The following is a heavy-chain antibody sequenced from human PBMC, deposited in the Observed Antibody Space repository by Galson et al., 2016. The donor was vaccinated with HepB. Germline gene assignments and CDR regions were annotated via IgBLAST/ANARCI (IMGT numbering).Heavy chain of an antibody. CDR3: ARQGSRGGSNSEELG. V-gene: IGHV3-53*01. D-gene: IGHD1-26*01. CDR1: GFTVSRSF. CDR2: IYSGGTT. J-gene: IGHJ4*02. Sequence: SLRLSCAASGFTVSRSFMSWVRQAPGKGLEWVSVIYSGGTTYYADSVQGRFTISRDNSKNTLYLQMNSRRAEDTAVYYWARQGSRGGSNSEELGWGQGTLVTVSS.